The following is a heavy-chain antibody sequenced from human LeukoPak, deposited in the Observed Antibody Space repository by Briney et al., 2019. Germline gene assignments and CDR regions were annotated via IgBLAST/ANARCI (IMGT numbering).Heavy chain of an antibody. CDR2: IKQDGSEK. CDR3: ARSRVETATDY. V-gene: IGHV3-7*01. CDR1: GFTFSSYA. Sequence: GGSLRLSCAASGFTFSSYAMSWVRQAPGKGLEWVANIKQDGSEKYYVDSVKGRFTISRDNAKNSLYLQMNSLRAEDTAVYYCARSRVETATDYWGQGTLVTVSS. D-gene: IGHD5-18*01. J-gene: IGHJ4*02.